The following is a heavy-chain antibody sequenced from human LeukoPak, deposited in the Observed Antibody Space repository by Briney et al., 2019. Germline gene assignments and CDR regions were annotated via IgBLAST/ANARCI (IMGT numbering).Heavy chain of an antibody. CDR3: AREGSSGRFDY. D-gene: IGHD6-19*01. V-gene: IGHV4-59*02. J-gene: IGHJ4*02. CDR2: IYYRGNT. CDR1: GDSVSIYY. Sequence: SETLSLTCTVSGDSVSIYYWSWIRQPPGKGLEWIGYIYYRGNTNYNPSLKSRVTMSVDTSKNQFSLQLNSVTPEDTAVYYCAREGSSGRFDYWGQGTLVTVSS.